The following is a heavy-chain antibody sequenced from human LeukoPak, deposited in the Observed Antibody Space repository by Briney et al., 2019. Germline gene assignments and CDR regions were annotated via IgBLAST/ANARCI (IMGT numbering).Heavy chain of an antibody. CDR2: ISYDGSNK. D-gene: IGHD4-17*01. CDR1: GFTFSSYG. V-gene: IGHV3-30*18. Sequence: GRSLRLSCAASGFTFSSYGIHWVRQAPGKGLEWVAVISYDGSNKYYADSVKGRFTISRDSSKNTLYLQMNTLRAEDTAVYYCAKEGDYNEFDYWGQGTLVTVSS. J-gene: IGHJ4*02. CDR3: AKEGDYNEFDY.